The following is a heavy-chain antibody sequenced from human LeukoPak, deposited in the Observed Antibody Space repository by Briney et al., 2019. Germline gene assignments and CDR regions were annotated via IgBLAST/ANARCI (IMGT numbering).Heavy chain of an antibody. V-gene: IGHV3-13*01. J-gene: IGHJ4*02. D-gene: IGHD6-19*01. CDR1: GITFSGYD. CDR3: ARDAVPGRGGAFDY. CDR2: IGPAGDT. Sequence: GGSLRLSCAASGITFSGYDMHWIRQGTGKNLEWVSAIGPAGDTYYSDSVKGRFTISREDARNSLYLQMNSLTAEDTAVYYCARDAVPGRGGAFDYWGQGTLVIVSS.